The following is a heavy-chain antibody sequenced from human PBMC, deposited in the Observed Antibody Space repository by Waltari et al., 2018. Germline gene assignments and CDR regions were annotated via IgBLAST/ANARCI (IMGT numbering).Heavy chain of an antibody. CDR1: GGSFSGYY. Sequence: QVQLQQWGAGLLKPSETLSLTCAVYGGSFSGYYWSWIRQPPGTGLEWIGEINHSGSTNYNPSLKSRVTISVDTSKNQFSLKLSSVTAADTAVYYCARFSYSSSGPRYYYYYGMDVWGQGTTVTVSS. V-gene: IGHV4-34*01. CDR3: ARFSYSSSGPRYYYYYGMDV. D-gene: IGHD6-6*01. J-gene: IGHJ6*02. CDR2: INHSGST.